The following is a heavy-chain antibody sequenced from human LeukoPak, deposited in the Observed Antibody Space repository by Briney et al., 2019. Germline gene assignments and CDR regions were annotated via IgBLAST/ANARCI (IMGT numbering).Heavy chain of an antibody. Sequence: SQTLSLTCAISGDGVSSSSSAWSWIRQSPSRGLEWLGRAYYRSKWHIDYAESVKSRITINPDTSKNEFSLQLNSVTPEDTAVYYCARNLRPDFDYWGQGTLVTVSS. J-gene: IGHJ4*02. CDR3: ARNLRPDFDY. CDR1: GDGVSSSSSA. CDR2: AYYRSKWHI. V-gene: IGHV6-1*01.